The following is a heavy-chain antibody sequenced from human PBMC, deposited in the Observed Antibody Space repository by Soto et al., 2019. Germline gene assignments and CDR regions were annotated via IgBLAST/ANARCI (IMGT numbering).Heavy chain of an antibody. V-gene: IGHV4-30-4*01. Sequence: PSETLSLTCTVSGGSISSGDYYWSWIRQPPEKGLEWIGYIYYSGSTYYNPSLKSRVTISVDTSKNQFSLKLSSVTAADTAVYYCARDGSLVTGTSFDYWGQGTLVTVSS. CDR1: GGSISSGDYY. CDR2: IYYSGST. J-gene: IGHJ4*02. D-gene: IGHD1-7*01. CDR3: ARDGSLVTGTSFDY.